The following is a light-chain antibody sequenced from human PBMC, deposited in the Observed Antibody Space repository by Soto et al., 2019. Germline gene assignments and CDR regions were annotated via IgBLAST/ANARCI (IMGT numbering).Light chain of an antibody. Sequence: DIQMTQSPTSLSASVGDRVIITCQASQDISNFLNWYQQKPGKAPKLLIYDASHLESGVPSRFSGSGSGTDFTFTINSLQAEDIATYYCQNYDNSFSITFGQGTRLEIK. CDR3: QNYDNSFSIT. CDR2: DAS. V-gene: IGKV1-33*01. CDR1: QDISNF. J-gene: IGKJ5*01.